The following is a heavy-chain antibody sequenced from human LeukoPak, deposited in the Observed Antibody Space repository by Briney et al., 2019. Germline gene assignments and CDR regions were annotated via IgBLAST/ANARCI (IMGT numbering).Heavy chain of an antibody. V-gene: IGHV3-23*01. Sequence: TGGSLSLSCAAPGFMFRSSSMSWVRQVPGKGLEWVSTIIPSAGNIYYADSVKGRFTISRDNSKNTLFLQMNSLRAEDTAIYYCAKRPAAVRGVIPYVDYWGQGTLVTVSS. CDR1: GFMFRSSS. CDR2: IIPSAGNI. CDR3: AKRPAAVRGVIPYVDY. D-gene: IGHD3-10*02. J-gene: IGHJ4*02.